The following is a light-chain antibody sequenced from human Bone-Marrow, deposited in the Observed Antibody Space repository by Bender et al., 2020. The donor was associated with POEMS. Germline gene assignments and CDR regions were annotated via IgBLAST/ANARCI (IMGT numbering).Light chain of an antibody. CDR3: SSYTITATGI. V-gene: IGLV2-14*02. Sequence: QSALTQSASVSGSPGQSITISCTGTNSDVGSYNLVSWYQHHPDKAPKLMIYHVTSRPSGISNRFSGSKSGNTASLTISGLQAEDEADYYCSSYTITATGIFGTGTKVTVL. J-gene: IGLJ1*01. CDR2: HVT. CDR1: NSDVGSYNL.